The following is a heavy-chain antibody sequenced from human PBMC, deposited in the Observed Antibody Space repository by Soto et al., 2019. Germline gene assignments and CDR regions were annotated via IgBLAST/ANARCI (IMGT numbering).Heavy chain of an antibody. CDR1: GFTFSDYY. CDR3: SRNQLLSLYGMDV. D-gene: IGHD2-2*01. Sequence: QVQLVESGGGLVKPGGSLRLSCAASGFTFSDYYIRWIRQAPGKGLECVSYISTTGDTIYYADSVKGRFTISRDNARNSLYLQMNSLRAEDTAVYYCSRNQLLSLYGMDVWGQGITVTVSS. V-gene: IGHV3-11*01. CDR2: ISTTGDTI. J-gene: IGHJ6*02.